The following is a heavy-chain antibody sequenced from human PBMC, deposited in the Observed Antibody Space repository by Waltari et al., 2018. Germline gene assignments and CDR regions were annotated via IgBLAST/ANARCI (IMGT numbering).Heavy chain of an antibody. CDR3: ARVWANYVWGSYRSHYYYGMDV. D-gene: IGHD3-16*02. Sequence: EVQLVESGGGLVQPGGSLRLSCAASGFTFSSYSMNWVRQAPGQGLEWVSYISSSSSTIYYADAVKGRFTISRDNAKNSLYLQMNSLRAEDTAVYYCARVWANYVWGSYRSHYYYGMDVWGQGTTVTVSS. V-gene: IGHV3-48*01. J-gene: IGHJ6*02. CDR2: ISSSSSTI. CDR1: GFTFSSYS.